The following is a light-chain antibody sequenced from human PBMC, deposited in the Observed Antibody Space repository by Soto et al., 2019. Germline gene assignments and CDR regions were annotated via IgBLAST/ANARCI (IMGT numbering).Light chain of an antibody. CDR3: RQYGSSPSYT. J-gene: IGKJ2*01. V-gene: IGKV3-20*01. CDR1: QSLSSY. Sequence: EIVLTQSPGTLSLSPGERATLSCRASQSLSSYLAWYQQKPGQAPRLLIYGASSRATGIPDRFSGSGSGTDFTLTISSLQPEAFAVYYCRQYGSSPSYTFGQGTTLEIK. CDR2: GAS.